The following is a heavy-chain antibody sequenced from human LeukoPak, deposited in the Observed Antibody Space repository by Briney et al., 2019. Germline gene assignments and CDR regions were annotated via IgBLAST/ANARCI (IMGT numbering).Heavy chain of an antibody. CDR3: AKKIRIAAAGIRGYFDY. J-gene: IGHJ4*02. Sequence: PGGSLRLSCAASGFTFSSYAMSWVRQAPGKGLEWVSAISGSGGSTYYADSVKGRFTISRDNSKNTLYLQMNSLRAEDTAVYYCAKKIRIAAAGIRGYFDYWGQGTLVTVSS. D-gene: IGHD6-13*01. CDR1: GFTFSSYA. CDR2: ISGSGGST. V-gene: IGHV3-23*01.